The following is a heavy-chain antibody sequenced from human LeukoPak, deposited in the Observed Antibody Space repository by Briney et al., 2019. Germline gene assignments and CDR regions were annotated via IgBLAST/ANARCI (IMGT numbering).Heavy chain of an antibody. Sequence: GGSLRLSCAASGFTFHHYSMHWVRQAPAKVLEGVSLISWWGGSTYYADSLKGRFHISRDNTKNSLYLQMNSQRTEDTALYYCVKDYGFGEFRSDASDIWGQGTMVTVSS. V-gene: IGHV3-43*01. J-gene: IGHJ3*02. CDR2: ISWWGGST. CDR1: GFTFHHYS. CDR3: VKDYGFGEFRSDASDI. D-gene: IGHD3-10*01.